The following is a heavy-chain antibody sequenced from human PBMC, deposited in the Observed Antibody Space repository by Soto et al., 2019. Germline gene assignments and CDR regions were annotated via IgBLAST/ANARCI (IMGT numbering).Heavy chain of an antibody. D-gene: IGHD2-15*01. CDR3: ARRYGGNLDY. Sequence: PSETLSLTCAVSGGSISSYYWSWIRQPPGKGLEWIGYIYYSGSTNYNPSLKSRVTISVDTSKNQFSLKLSSVTAADTAVYYCARRYGGNLDYWGQGTLVTVSS. J-gene: IGHJ4*02. V-gene: IGHV4-59*08. CDR1: GGSISSYY. CDR2: IYYSGST.